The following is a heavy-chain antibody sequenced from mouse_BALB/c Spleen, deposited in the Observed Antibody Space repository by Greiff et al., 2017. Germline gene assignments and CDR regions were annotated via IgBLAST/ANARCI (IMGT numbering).Heavy chain of an antibody. Sequence: LVKTGASVKISCKASGYSFTGYYMHWVKQSHGKSLEWIGYISCYNGATSYNQKFKGKATFTVDTSSSTAYMQFNSLTSEDSAVYYCARSASPYGNYCAYWGQGTLVTVSA. CDR1: GYSFTGYY. J-gene: IGHJ3*01. CDR2: ISCYNGAT. D-gene: IGHD2-1*01. CDR3: ARSASPYGNYCAY. V-gene: IGHV1S34*01.